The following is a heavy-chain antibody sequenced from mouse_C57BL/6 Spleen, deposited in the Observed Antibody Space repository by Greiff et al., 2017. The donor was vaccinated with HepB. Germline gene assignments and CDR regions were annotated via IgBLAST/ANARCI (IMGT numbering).Heavy chain of an antibody. CDR3: ARQGGYGSYYFDY. CDR2: ISSGGSYT. Sequence: EVMLVESGGDLVKPGGSLKLSCAASGFTFSSYGMSWVRQTPDKRLEWVATISSGGSYTYYPDSVKGRFTISRDNAKNTLYLQMSSLKSEDTAMYYCARQGGYGSYYFDYWGQGTTLTVSS. V-gene: IGHV5-6*02. CDR1: GFTFSSYG. J-gene: IGHJ2*01. D-gene: IGHD2-2*01.